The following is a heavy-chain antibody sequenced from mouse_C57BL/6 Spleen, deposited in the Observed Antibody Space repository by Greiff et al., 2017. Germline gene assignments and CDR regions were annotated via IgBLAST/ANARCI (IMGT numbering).Heavy chain of an antibody. CDR2: IYPGSGST. CDR1: GYTFTSYW. CDR3: AVNLWGNDFDY. Sequence: QVHVKQSGAELVKPGASVKMSCKASGYTFTSYWITWVKQRPGQGLEWIGDIYPGSGSTNYNEKFKSKATMTVDTSSSTAYLQLSSLTSEDSAVYCCAVNLWGNDFDYWGQGTTLTVSS. J-gene: IGHJ2*01. V-gene: IGHV1-55*01. D-gene: IGHD1-1*01.